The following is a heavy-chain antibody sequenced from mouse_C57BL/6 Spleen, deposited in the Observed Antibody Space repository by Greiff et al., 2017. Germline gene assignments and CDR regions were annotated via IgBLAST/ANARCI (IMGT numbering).Heavy chain of an antibody. D-gene: IGHD1-3*01. CDR3: ARDQSSYFDV. V-gene: IGHV5-16*01. CDR1: GFTFSDYY. J-gene: IGHJ1*03. CDR2: INYDGSST. Sequence: EVKLVESEGGLVQPGSSMKLSCTASGFTFSDYYMAWVRQVPEKGLEWVANINYDGSSTYYLDSLKSRFIISRDNAKNILYLQMSSLKSEDTATYYCARDQSSYFDVWGTGTTVTVSS.